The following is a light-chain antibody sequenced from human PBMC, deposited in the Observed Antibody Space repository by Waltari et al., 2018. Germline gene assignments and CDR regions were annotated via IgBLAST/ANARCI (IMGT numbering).Light chain of an antibody. J-gene: IGKJ2*01. Sequence: EIVLTQSPGPLSSSPGERATLSCTASQSVSSSYLAWYQKKPGPAPRLPIYGASSRATGIPDRFSGSGSGTDFTLTISRLEPEDFAVYYCQQYGSSPETFGQGTKVEIK. CDR1: QSVSSSY. CDR2: GAS. V-gene: IGKV3-20*01. CDR3: QQYGSSPET.